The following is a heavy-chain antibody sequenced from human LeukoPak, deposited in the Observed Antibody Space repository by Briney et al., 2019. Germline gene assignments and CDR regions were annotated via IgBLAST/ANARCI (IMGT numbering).Heavy chain of an antibody. CDR2: ISSSSSTI. CDR3: ARESVSIFGGGGHAFDI. Sequence: SGGSLRLSCAASGFTFSDYYMSWIRQAPGKGLEWVSYISSSSSTIYYADSVKGRFTISRDNARNSLYLHMNSLRAEDMAVYYCARESVSIFGGGGHAFDIWGQGSMVTVSS. CDR1: GFTFSDYY. J-gene: IGHJ3*02. D-gene: IGHD3-3*01. V-gene: IGHV3-11*04.